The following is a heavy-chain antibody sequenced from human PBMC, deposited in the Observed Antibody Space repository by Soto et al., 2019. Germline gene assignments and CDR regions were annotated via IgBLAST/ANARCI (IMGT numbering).Heavy chain of an antibody. CDR1: GGSFSGYY. CDR2: INHSGST. Sequence: SETLSLTCAVYGGSFSGYYWSWIRQPPGKGLEWIGEINHSGSTNYNPSLKSRVTISVDTSKNQFSLKLSSVTAADTAVYYCAREACGGDCYPGHNWFDPWGQGTLVTVSS. J-gene: IGHJ5*02. V-gene: IGHV4-34*01. CDR3: AREACGGDCYPGHNWFDP. D-gene: IGHD2-21*02.